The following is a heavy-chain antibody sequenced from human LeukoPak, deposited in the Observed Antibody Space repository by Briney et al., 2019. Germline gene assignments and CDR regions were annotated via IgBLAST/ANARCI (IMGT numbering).Heavy chain of an antibody. D-gene: IGHD2-21*01. CDR3: VRDRRFPDDVFDI. CDR1: GFSFSSYA. J-gene: IGHJ3*02. CDR2: ITSRSDQI. V-gene: IGHV3-23*01. Sequence: PGGSLRLSCAAAGFSFSSYAMGWVRQALGKGLEWVSTITSRSDQIWNVDSVRGRFTISRDNSKNTLYLQMNSLRAEDTALYYCVRDRRFPDDVFDIWGQGTMVTVSS.